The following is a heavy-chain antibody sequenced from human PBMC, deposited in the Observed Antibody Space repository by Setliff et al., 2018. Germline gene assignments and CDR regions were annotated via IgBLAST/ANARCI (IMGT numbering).Heavy chain of an antibody. CDR3: AKAPSVRGVIWAFDY. J-gene: IGHJ4*02. D-gene: IGHD3-10*01. CDR1: GFTFGDFA. CDR2: IGGRGIST. V-gene: IGHV3-23*01. Sequence: GGSLRLSCAASGFTFGDFAMTWVRQAPGKGLEWVSGIGGRGISTYYADSVKGRFIISRDNSENTLYLQMNSLRAEDTAVYYCAKAPSVRGVIWAFDYWGQGTLVTVSS.